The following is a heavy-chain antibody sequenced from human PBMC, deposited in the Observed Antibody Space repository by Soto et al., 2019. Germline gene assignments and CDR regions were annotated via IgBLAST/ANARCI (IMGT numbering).Heavy chain of an antibody. CDR2: ISGSGGST. CDR3: ARSGYSLYYYGMDV. J-gene: IGHJ6*02. D-gene: IGHD5-18*01. Sequence: GGSLRLSCAASGFTFSSYAMSWVRQAPGKGLEWVSAISGSGGSTYYADSVKGRFTISRDNSKNTLYLQMNSLRAEDTAVYYCARSGYSLYYYGMDVWGQGTTVTVSS. V-gene: IGHV3-23*01. CDR1: GFTFSSYA.